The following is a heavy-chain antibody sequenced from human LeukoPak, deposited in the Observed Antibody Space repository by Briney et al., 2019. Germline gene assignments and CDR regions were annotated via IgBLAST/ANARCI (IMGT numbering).Heavy chain of an antibody. CDR3: AGLFNSGSFPYY. CDR2: IYYSGST. V-gene: IGHV4-39*01. J-gene: IGHJ4*02. Sequence: PSETLCLTCSISGGSISTSSYYWGRIRQPPGKGLEWIGSIYYSGSTYYNPSLKSRVTISVDTSKNQFSLKLTSVTAADTAVYYCAGLFNSGSFPYYWDQGTLVTVSS. D-gene: IGHD3-10*01. CDR1: GGSISTSSYY.